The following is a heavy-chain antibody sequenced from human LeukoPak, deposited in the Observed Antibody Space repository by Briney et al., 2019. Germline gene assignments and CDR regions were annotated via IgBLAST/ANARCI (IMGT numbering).Heavy chain of an antibody. V-gene: IGHV1-18*01. CDR1: GYTFTSYG. J-gene: IGHJ6*02. Sequence: ASVKVSCKASGYTFTSYGISWVRQAPGQGLEWMGWISAYNGNTNYAQKLQGRVTMTTDTSTSTAYMELRSLRSDDTAVHYCAREVGAGCSGGSCPLYYYYGMDVWGQGTTVTVSS. D-gene: IGHD2-15*01. CDR3: AREVGAGCSGGSCPLYYYYGMDV. CDR2: ISAYNGNT.